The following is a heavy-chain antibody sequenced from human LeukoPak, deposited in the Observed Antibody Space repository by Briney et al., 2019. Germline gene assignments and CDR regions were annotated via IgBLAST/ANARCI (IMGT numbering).Heavy chain of an antibody. J-gene: IGHJ2*01. CDR3: ARDRTPHQQQLVPSKRDWYFDL. CDR2: INPNSGTT. Sequence: ASVKVSCKASGYTFTDYYMHWVRQAPGQGLEWVGIINPNSGTTSYAQKFQGRVTMTRDTSTSTVYMELSSLRSEDTAVYYCARDRTPHQQQLVPSKRDWYFDLWGRGTLVTVSS. D-gene: IGHD6-13*01. CDR1: GYTFTDYY. V-gene: IGHV1-46*01.